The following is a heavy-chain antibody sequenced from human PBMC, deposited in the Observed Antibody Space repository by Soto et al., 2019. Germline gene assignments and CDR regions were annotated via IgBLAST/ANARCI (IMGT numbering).Heavy chain of an antibody. J-gene: IGHJ4*02. V-gene: IGHV3-9*01. CDR3: AKASNVLRFLEWLPHPFDY. CDR1: GFTFDDYA. CDR2: ISWNSGSI. D-gene: IGHD3-3*01. Sequence: PVGSLRLSCAASGFTFDDYAMHWVRQAPGKGLEWVSGISWNSGSIGYADSVKGRFTISRDNAKNSLYLQMNSLRAEDTALYYCAKASNVLRFLEWLPHPFDYWGQGTLVTVSS.